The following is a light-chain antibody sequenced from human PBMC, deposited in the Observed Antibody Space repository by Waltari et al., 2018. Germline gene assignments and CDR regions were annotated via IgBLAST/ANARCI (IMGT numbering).Light chain of an antibody. CDR3: SAWDDSLNGPV. CDR2: DNN. Sequence: QSVLTQPPAASGTPGQRVIISCSGSSSNIEINAVNWYQKLPGTAPKLVIYDNNRRPSGVPDRFSGAKSGTSASLAISGLQSDDDSDYYCSAWDDSLNGPVFGGGTKLTVL. CDR1: SSNIEINA. V-gene: IGLV1-44*01. J-gene: IGLJ3*02.